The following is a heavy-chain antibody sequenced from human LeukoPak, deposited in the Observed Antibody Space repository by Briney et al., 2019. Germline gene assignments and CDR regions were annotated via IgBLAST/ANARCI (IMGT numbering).Heavy chain of an antibody. CDR2: VSGSGDIT. CDR1: GFTFRSYA. D-gene: IGHD3-16*01. CDR3: AKDLYYAYVWGRYYFDY. V-gene: IGHV3-23*01. J-gene: IGHJ4*02. Sequence: GGSLRLSCAASGFTFRSYAMSWGRQAPGPGLELDSDVSGSGDITDYADSVKGRFAISRDNSKNTVYLQMNSLRVADTAVYYCAKDLYYAYVWGRYYFDYWGQRTLVTVSS.